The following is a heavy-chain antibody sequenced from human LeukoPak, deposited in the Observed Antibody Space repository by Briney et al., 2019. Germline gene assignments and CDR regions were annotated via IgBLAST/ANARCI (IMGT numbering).Heavy chain of an antibody. CDR3: ARVPRITIFGVVMANDAFDI. Sequence: ASVTVSCKASGYTFTDYFMNWVRQAPGQGVEWMGWINPKSGGTVYAQKFQGRVTMTRDTSSSTAYMELSRLRFDDTVVYYCARVPRITIFGVVMANDAFDIWGQGTMVTVSS. CDR2: INPKSGGT. CDR1: GYTFTDYF. V-gene: IGHV1-2*02. J-gene: IGHJ3*02. D-gene: IGHD3-3*01.